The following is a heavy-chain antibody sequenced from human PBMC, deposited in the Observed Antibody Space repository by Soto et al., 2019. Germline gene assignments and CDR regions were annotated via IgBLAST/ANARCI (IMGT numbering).Heavy chain of an antibody. J-gene: IGHJ5*02. D-gene: IGHD1-26*01. CDR3: AKNQGVELVPLATVDWFDP. CDR1: GFTFENFG. V-gene: IGHV3-23*01. CDR2: ISGSGLNK. Sequence: GVLRLSCAASGFTFENFGMSWVRQAPGKGLEWISSISGSGLNKYYADSVKGRFTISRDNSKNTVYLELSNLRAEDTAVYHCAKNQGVELVPLATVDWFDPWGQGSVVTVSS.